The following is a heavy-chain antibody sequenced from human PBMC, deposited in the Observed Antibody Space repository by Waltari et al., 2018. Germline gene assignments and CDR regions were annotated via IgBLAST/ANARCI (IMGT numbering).Heavy chain of an antibody. J-gene: IGHJ4*02. V-gene: IGHV3-7*01. Sequence: EVQLVESGGGLVQPGGSLRLSCAASGFTFGSFWMSWVRRAPGRGLEGGDSIKQEGSEKCYVDSGKGRFTISRDNVDYSRFLQMSTLRAEDTAVYYCARLLGGVTTFDSWGQGTLVTVSS. CDR3: ARLLGGVTTFDS. CDR2: IKQEGSEK. CDR1: GFTFGSFW. D-gene: IGHD3-16*01.